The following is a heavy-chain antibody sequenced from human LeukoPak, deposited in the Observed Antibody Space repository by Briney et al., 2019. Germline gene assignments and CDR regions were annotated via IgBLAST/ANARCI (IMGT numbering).Heavy chain of an antibody. CDR2: IKYDGSEK. V-gene: IGHV3-7*01. J-gene: IGHJ5*02. Sequence: GGSLRLSCAASGFTFSTYWMAWVRQAPGKGPEWVANIKYDGSEKYYVDCVKGRFTISRDNAKNSLYLQMNSLRDEDTAVYYCARDLVIEPTGDWFDAWGQGTLVIVSS. CDR3: ARDLVIEPTGDWFDA. D-gene: IGHD2/OR15-2a*01. CDR1: GFTFSTYW.